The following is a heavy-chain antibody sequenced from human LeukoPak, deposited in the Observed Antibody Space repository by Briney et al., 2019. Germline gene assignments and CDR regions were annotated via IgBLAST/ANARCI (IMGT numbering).Heavy chain of an antibody. J-gene: IGHJ5*02. CDR2: IYYSGST. CDR3: AREYSSSSLGWFDP. CDR1: GGSISTSSYF. Sequence: SETLSLTCTVSGGSISTSSYFWGWIRQPPGKGLEWIRYIYYSGSTYYNPSLKSRVTISVDTSKNQFSLKLSSVTAADTAVYYCAREYSSSSLGWFDPWGQGTLVTVSS. V-gene: IGHV4-30-4*08. D-gene: IGHD6-6*01.